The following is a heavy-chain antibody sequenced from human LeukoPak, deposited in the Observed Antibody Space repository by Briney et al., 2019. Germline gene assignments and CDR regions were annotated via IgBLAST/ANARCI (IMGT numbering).Heavy chain of an antibody. D-gene: IGHD3-10*01. CDR2: INPSSGDT. CDR1: GYTFTDFS. Sequence: ASVTVSCKASGYTFTDFSMHWVRQAPGQGLEWMGLINPSSGDTNYAQNFQDTVTMTRDTSISTAYMEASRLRSDDTAMYYCAMIVYGSGSPTGSPTYYFDYWGQGTLVTVSS. J-gene: IGHJ4*02. CDR3: AMIVYGSGSPTGSPTYYFDY. V-gene: IGHV1-2*02.